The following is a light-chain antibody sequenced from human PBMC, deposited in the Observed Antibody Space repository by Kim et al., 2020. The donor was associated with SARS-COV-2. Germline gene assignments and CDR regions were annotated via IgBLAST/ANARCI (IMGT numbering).Light chain of an antibody. CDR1: QSISSY. J-gene: IGKJ4*01. CDR3: QQSST. Sequence: DIQMTQSPSSPSASVGDRVTITCRASQSISSYLNWYQQKPGKAPKLLIYAASSLQSGVPSRFSGSGSGTDFTLTISSLQPEDFATYYCQQSSTFGGGTKVEIK. CDR2: AAS. V-gene: IGKV1-39*01.